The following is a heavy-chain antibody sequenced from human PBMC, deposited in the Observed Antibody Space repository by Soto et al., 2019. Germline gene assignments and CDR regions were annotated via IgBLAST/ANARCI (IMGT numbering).Heavy chain of an antibody. CDR1: GFTFSSYA. D-gene: IGHD1-7*01. CDR3: AKVKLELMIYF. V-gene: IGHV3-23*01. Sequence: GGSLRLSXAASGFTFSSYAMSWVRQAPGKGLEWVSAISGSGGSTYYADSVKGRFTISRDNSKNTLYLQMNSLRAEDTAVYYCAKVKLELMIYFWGQGTLVTVSS. J-gene: IGHJ4*02. CDR2: ISGSGGST.